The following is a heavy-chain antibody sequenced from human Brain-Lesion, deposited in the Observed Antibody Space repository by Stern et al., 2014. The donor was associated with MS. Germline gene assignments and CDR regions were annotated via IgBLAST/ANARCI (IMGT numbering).Heavy chain of an antibody. CDR1: GDSLSSSTFY. V-gene: IGHV4-39*01. CDR2: VYYSGNT. CDR3: ARHQLGYGYAYLRY. J-gene: IGHJ4*02. D-gene: IGHD5-18*01. Sequence: QLQLQESGPGLVKPSDTLSLTCSVSGDSLSSSTFYWGWIRQPPGKGPEWIGSVYYSGNTYYQPSLKSRVTISVDTSKNQFSLRLTSVTAADTAVYYCARHQLGYGYAYLRYWGQGTLVTVSS.